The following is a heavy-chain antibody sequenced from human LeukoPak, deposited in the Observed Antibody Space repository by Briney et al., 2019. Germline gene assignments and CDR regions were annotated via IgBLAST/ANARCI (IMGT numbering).Heavy chain of an antibody. CDR1: GGSISSGGYY. V-gene: IGHV4-31*03. CDR3: ASGDYYGYFDY. Sequence: PSETLSLTCTVSGGSISSGGYYWSWIRQHPGKGLEWIGYIYYSGSTYYNPSLKSRVTISVDTSKNQFSLKLSSVTAAVTAVYYCASGDYYGYFDYWGQGTLVTVSS. CDR2: IYYSGST. J-gene: IGHJ4*02. D-gene: IGHD3-10*01.